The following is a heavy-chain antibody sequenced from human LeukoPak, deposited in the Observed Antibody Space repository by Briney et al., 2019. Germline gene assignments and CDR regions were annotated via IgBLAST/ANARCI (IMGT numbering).Heavy chain of an antibody. CDR1: GFTFDDYA. CDR3: AKGYYYYGMDV. J-gene: IGHJ6*02. CDR2: ISWNSGSI. Sequence: PGGSLRLSCAASGFTFDDYAMHWVRQAPGKGLEWVSGISWNSGSIGYADSVKGRFTISRDNAKNSLYLQMNSLRAEDTALYYCAKGYYYYGMDVWGQGITVTVSS. V-gene: IGHV3-9*01.